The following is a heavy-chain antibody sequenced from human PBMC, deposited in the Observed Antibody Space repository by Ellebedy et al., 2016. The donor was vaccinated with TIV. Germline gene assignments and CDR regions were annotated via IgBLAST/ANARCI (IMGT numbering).Heavy chain of an antibody. CDR3: ARDFPGDMATTIGAIDY. V-gene: IGHV7-4-1*02. D-gene: IGHD5-12*01. J-gene: IGHJ4*02. Sequence: AASVKVSCKASGYTFSTYALNWARQAPGQGLEWMGWIATNTGNPTYAQGFTGRFVFSLDTSVSTAYLQITSLKAEDTAVYYCARDFPGDMATTIGAIDYWGQGTLVTVSS. CDR1: GYTFSTYA. CDR2: IATNTGNP.